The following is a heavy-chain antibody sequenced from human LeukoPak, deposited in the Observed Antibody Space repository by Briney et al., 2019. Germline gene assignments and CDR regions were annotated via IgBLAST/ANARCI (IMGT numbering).Heavy chain of an antibody. Sequence: GGSLRLSCAASGFTVSSNYMSWVRQAPGKGLEWVSVIYSGGSTYYADSVKGRFTISRDNSKNTLYLQMNSLRAEDTAVYYCARNGDYKDFDYWGQGTLVTVSS. CDR3: ARNGDYKDFDY. CDR2: IYSGGST. CDR1: GFTVSSNY. V-gene: IGHV3-53*01. D-gene: IGHD4-17*01. J-gene: IGHJ4*02.